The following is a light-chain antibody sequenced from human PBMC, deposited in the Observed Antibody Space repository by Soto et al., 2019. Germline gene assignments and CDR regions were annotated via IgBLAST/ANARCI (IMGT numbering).Light chain of an antibody. J-gene: IGKJ3*01. CDR2: AAS. CDR1: QSVSSSY. Sequence: EIVLTQSPGTLSLSPGERATLSCRASQSVSSSYLAWYQQKPGQAPRLLIYAASSRATGILDRFSGSGSGTDFTLTISRLEPEDFAVYYCQQYGTSPQGFGPGTKVDIK. CDR3: QQYGTSPQG. V-gene: IGKV3-20*01.